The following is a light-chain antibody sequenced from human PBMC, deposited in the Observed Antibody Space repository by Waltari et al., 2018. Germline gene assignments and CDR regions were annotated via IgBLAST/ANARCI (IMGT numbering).Light chain of an antibody. V-gene: IGKV4-1*01. CDR2: WAS. Sequence: DIVMTQSPDSLAVSLGETATINCKSSQSVLYTPNHKNYLAWYQQKPGQPPKLLIYWASTREFGVPDRFSGSGSGTDFTLTISSLQAEDVAVYYCQQYYNPPLTFGQGTTV. CDR1: QSVLYTPNHKNY. J-gene: IGKJ1*01. CDR3: QQYYNPPLT.